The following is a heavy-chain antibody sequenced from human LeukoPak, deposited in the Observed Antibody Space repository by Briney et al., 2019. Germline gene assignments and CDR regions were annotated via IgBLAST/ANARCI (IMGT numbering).Heavy chain of an antibody. CDR3: ARGSLSQRAWWEYSGYESSTDY. J-gene: IGHJ4*02. CDR2: ISSSSSYI. CDR1: GFTFSSYS. D-gene: IGHD5-12*01. Sequence: GGSLRLSCAASGFTFSSYSMNWVRQAPGKGLEWVSSISSSSSYIYYADSVKGRFTISRDNAKNTLYLQMNSLRAEDTAVYYCARGSLSQRAWWEYSGYESSTDYWGQGTLVTVSS. V-gene: IGHV3-21*01.